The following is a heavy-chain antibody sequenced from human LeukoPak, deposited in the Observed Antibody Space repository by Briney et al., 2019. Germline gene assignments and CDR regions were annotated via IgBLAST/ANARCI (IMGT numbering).Heavy chain of an antibody. CDR1: GASISSYY. CDR3: ARDGVENSSWYPLDS. V-gene: IGHV4-4*07. Sequence: SETLSLTCTVSGASISSYYWSWVRQPAGEGLEWIGRIYTSGSTNYKPSLKSRVTMSVDTSKNQFSLKLTSVTAADTAVYYCARDGVENSSWYPLDSWGPGTLVTVTS. J-gene: IGHJ4*02. CDR2: IYTSGST. D-gene: IGHD6-13*01.